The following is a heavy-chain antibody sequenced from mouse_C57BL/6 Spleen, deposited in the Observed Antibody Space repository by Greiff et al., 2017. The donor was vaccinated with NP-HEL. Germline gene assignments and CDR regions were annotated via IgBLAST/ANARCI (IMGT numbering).Heavy chain of an antibody. CDR2: IYPGSGST. Sequence: QVQLQQPGAELVKPGASVKMSCKASGYTFTSYWITWVKQRPGQGLEWIGDIYPGSGSTNYNEKFKSKATLTVDTSSSTAYMQLSSLTSEDSAVYYCARVNSYTGAMDYWGQGTSVTVSS. CDR1: GYTFTSYW. D-gene: IGHD2-12*01. CDR3: ARVNSYTGAMDY. J-gene: IGHJ4*01. V-gene: IGHV1-55*01.